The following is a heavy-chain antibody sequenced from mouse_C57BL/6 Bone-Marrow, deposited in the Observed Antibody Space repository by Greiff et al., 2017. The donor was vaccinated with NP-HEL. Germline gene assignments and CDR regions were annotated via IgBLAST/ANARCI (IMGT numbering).Heavy chain of an antibody. D-gene: IGHD3-2*02. CDR1: GYTFTSYW. Sequence: QVQLQQPGTELVKPGASVKLSCKASGYTFTSYWMHWVKQRTGQGLEWIGEIYPRSGNTYYNEKFKGKATLTADKSSSTAYMELRSLTSEDSAVYFCARRSSGYVPFAYWGQGTLVTVSA. V-gene: IGHV1-81*01. CDR3: ARRSSGYVPFAY. CDR2: IYPRSGNT. J-gene: IGHJ3*01.